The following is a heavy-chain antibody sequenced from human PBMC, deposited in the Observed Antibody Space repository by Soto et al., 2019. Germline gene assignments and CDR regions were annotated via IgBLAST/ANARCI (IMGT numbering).Heavy chain of an antibody. Sequence: QLQLQEYGSGLVKPSQTLSLTCAGSGGSISSGGYSWSWIRQPPGKGLEWLGYIYHSGSTYYNPALKSRVTTSVDRSKIQFSLNLSSVTAADTAVYYCARVPHYWGQGTLVTVSS. CDR3: ARVPHY. V-gene: IGHV4-30-2*01. CDR2: IYHSGST. CDR1: GGSISSGGYS. J-gene: IGHJ4*02.